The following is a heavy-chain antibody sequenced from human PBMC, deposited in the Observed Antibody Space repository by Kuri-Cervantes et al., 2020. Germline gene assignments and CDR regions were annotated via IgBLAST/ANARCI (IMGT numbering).Heavy chain of an antibody. CDR2: IVPIFGTA. CDR1: GGTFSSYA. CDR3: ARAVYCGGDCYRFDI. Sequence: SVKVSCKASGGTFSSYAISWVRQAPGQGLEWMGGIVPIFGTANYAQMFKGRVTVTADKSTSTAYMELSSLRSEDTAIYHCARAVYCGGDCYRFDIWGQGTMVTVSS. D-gene: IGHD2-21*02. J-gene: IGHJ3*02. V-gene: IGHV1-69*06.